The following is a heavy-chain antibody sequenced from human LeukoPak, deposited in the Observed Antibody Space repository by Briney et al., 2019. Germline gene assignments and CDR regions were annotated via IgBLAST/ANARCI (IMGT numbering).Heavy chain of an antibody. V-gene: IGHV3-33*01. J-gene: IGHJ3*02. CDR2: IWYDGSNK. D-gene: IGHD1-26*01. CDR1: GFTFSNHG. CDR3: ARPLSIEGAFDI. Sequence: GGSLRLSCAASGFTFSNHGMHWVRQAPGKGPEWVALIWYDGSNKYYGDSVKGRFTISRDNSKNTVYLQMNSLRAEDTAVYYCARPLSIEGAFDIWGQGTMVTVSS.